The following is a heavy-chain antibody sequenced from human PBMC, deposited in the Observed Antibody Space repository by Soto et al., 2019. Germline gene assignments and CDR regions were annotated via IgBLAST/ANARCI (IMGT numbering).Heavy chain of an antibody. J-gene: IGHJ4*02. CDR2: IYWDDDK. V-gene: IGHV2-5*04. CDR1: GISFSTSSVG. Sequence: KESGPTLVKPTQTLTLTCTFSGISFSTSSVGVGWIRQPPGKALEWLALIYWDDDKRYNPSLRNRLTITKDTSRNQVVVTMTDMDPVDTGTYYCVKVYLVAPGIRYYFDYGGQGTLVTFSS. D-gene: IGHD2-21*02. CDR3: VKVYLVAPGIRYYFDY.